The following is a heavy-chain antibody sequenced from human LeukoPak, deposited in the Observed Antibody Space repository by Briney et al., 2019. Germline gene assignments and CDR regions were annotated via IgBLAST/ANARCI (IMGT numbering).Heavy chain of an antibody. D-gene: IGHD3-9*01. CDR1: GFTFSRYG. CDR3: AKDQRGDILTGSPFDY. V-gene: IGHV3-30*18. Sequence: GGSLRLSCAASGFTFSRYGMHWVRQAPGKGLEWVALISYDGNNKYYADSVKGRLTISRDTSKNTLYLQMNSLRVEDTAVYFCAKDQRGDILTGSPFDYWGQGTLVTVSS. CDR2: ISYDGNNK. J-gene: IGHJ4*02.